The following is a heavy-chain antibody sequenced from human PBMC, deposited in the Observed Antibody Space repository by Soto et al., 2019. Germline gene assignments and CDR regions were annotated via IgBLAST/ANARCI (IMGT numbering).Heavy chain of an antibody. J-gene: IGHJ3*02. CDR2: IRGSGGST. D-gene: IGHD3-22*01. CDR3: AKDRTITLIVVPHAFDI. Sequence: EVQLLESGGGLVQPGGSLRLSCAASGFTSSSYAMSWVRQAPEKGLEWVSGIRGSGGSTYYADYVKGRFTISRDNSKNTLYLQMHSMRAEDTAVYYCAKDRTITLIVVPHAFDIWGRGTMVTVSS. V-gene: IGHV3-23*01. CDR1: GFTSSSYA.